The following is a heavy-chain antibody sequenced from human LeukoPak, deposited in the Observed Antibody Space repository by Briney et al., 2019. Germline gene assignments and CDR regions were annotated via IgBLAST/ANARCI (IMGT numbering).Heavy chain of an antibody. J-gene: IGHJ4*02. CDR1: GFTFSSYG. Sequence: GGSLRLSCAASGFTFSSYGMHWVRQAPGKGLEWVAFIRYDGSNKYYADSVKGRFTISRDNSKNTLYLQMNNLRAEDTAVYYCAKSYDILVHYYFDYWGQGTLVTVSS. CDR3: AKSYDILVHYYFDY. D-gene: IGHD3-9*01. V-gene: IGHV3-30*02. CDR2: IRYDGSNK.